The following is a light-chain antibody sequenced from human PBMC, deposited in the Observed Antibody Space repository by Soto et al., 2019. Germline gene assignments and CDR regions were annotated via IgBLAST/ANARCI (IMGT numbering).Light chain of an antibody. J-gene: IGLJ1*01. CDR3: AAWDDRLNGPSYV. Sequence: QSVLTQPPSVSGTPGQTVTISCSGSTTNIGSNPVNWYQQLPGTAPRLLISTNNQRPSGVPDRFSGSRSGTSASPPISGLQSEDEADYYCAAWDDRLNGPSYVFGTGTKVTVL. V-gene: IGLV1-44*01. CDR1: TTNIGSNP. CDR2: TNN.